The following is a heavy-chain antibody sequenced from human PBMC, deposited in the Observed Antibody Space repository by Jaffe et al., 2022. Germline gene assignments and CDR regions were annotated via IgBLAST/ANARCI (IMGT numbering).Heavy chain of an antibody. CDR2: ISGSGGST. CDR3: AKDAISETTVTTFPNYFDY. D-gene: IGHD4-17*01. Sequence: EVQLLESGGGLVQPGGSLRLSCAASGFTFSSYAMSWVRQAPGKGLEWVSAISGSGGSTYYADSVKGRFTISRDNSKNTLYLQMNSLRAEDTAVYYCAKDAISETTVTTFPNYFDYWGQGTLVTVSS. V-gene: IGHV3-23*01. J-gene: IGHJ4*02. CDR1: GFTFSSYA.